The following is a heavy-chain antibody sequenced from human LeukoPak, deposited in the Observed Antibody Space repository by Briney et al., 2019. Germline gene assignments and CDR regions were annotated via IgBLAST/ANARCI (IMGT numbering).Heavy chain of an antibody. Sequence: GESLKISCKGFGYSFTSYWIGWVRQMPGKGLEWMGIIYPGDSDTRYSPSFQGQVTISADKSISTAYLQWSSLKASDTAMYYCARRGYCSSTSCYSSWFDPWGQGTLVTVSS. CDR3: ARRGYCSSTSCYSSWFDP. CDR2: IYPGDSDT. CDR1: GYSFTSYW. J-gene: IGHJ5*02. D-gene: IGHD2-2*01. V-gene: IGHV5-51*01.